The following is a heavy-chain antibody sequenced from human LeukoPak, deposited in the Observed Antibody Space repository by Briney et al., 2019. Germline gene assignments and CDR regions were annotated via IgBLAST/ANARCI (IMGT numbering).Heavy chain of an antibody. V-gene: IGHV4-34*01. CDR1: AGSFSAYY. CDR3: ARIYYDSSGYPPDWYFDL. Sequence: PSETLSLTCAVYAGSFSAYYWSWIRQPPGKGRGWIGEINHSGSTNYNPSLKSRVTISVDTSKNQFSLKLSSVTAADKAVYYCARIYYDSSGYPPDWYFDLWGRGTLVTVSS. CDR2: INHSGST. D-gene: IGHD3-22*01. J-gene: IGHJ2*01.